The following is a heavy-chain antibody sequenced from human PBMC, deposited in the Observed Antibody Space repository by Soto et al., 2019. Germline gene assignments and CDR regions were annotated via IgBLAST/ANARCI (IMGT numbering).Heavy chain of an antibody. V-gene: IGHV1-2*02. CDR2: INPHSGGS. Sequence: ASVKVSCKASGYTFITYYIHWVRQAPGQGPEWLGWINPHSGGSNYAQKFKGRVTMTRDTSISTAYMDLSGLTSDDTAVYYCARDRIAVAGDDAFDIWGQGTMVT. J-gene: IGHJ3*02. CDR3: ARDRIAVAGDDAFDI. CDR1: GYTFITYY. D-gene: IGHD6-19*01.